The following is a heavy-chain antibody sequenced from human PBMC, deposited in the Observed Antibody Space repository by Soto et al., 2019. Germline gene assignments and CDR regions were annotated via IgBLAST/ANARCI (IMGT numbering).Heavy chain of an antibody. Sequence: QVQLQESGPGLVKPSETLSLTCTVSGGSISSYYWSWIRQPPGKGLEWIGYIYYSGSTNYNPSLKSRVTISVDTSKNQFSLKLSSVTAADTAVYYCARDLKTVTTGYYYYYMDVWGKGTTVTVSS. D-gene: IGHD1-7*01. CDR3: ARDLKTVTTGYYYYYMDV. CDR1: GGSISSYY. CDR2: IYYSGST. V-gene: IGHV4-59*01. J-gene: IGHJ6*03.